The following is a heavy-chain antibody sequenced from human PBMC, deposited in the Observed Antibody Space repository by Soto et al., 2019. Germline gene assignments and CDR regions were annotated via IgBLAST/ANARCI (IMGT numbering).Heavy chain of an antibody. CDR1: GGTFSSYA. CDR3: MRGGWGDSPIDY. CDR2: IIPIFGTA. V-gene: IGHV1-69*13. Sequence: ASVKVSCKASGGTFSSYAISWVRQAPGQGLEWMGGIIPIFGTANYAQKFQGRVTITADESTSTAYMELNRLTSDDTAVYYCMRGGWGDSPIDYWGQGTQVTVSS. D-gene: IGHD1-26*01. J-gene: IGHJ4*02.